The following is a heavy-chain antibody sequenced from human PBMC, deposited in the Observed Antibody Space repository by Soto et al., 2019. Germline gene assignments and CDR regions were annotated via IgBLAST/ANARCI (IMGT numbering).Heavy chain of an antibody. Sequence: QVQLEESGGGVVQPGRSLRLSCAASGFTFSSYGMHWVRQAPDKGLEWVAVISYDGSNKYYADSVKGRFTISRDNSKNTLYLQMNSLRAEDTAVYYCARGGGWLQLRFYFDYWGQGTLVTVS. D-gene: IGHD5-12*01. CDR2: ISYDGSNK. J-gene: IGHJ4*02. V-gene: IGHV3-30*03. CDR1: GFTFSSYG. CDR3: ARGGGWLQLRFYFDY.